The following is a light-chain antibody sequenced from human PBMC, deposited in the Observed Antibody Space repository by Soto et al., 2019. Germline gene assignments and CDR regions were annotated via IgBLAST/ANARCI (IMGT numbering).Light chain of an antibody. CDR3: QQYGNAPIT. CDR1: QLFSSN. V-gene: IGKV3-15*01. J-gene: IGKJ5*01. CDR2: GSS. Sequence: TATLSVSPGESVTLSCRASQLFSSNLAWYQRRPGQAPRLLIYGSSTRATGVPPRFSGSASGTEFTLSICRLEVEDFAAYHCQQYGNAPITFGQGTRLEI.